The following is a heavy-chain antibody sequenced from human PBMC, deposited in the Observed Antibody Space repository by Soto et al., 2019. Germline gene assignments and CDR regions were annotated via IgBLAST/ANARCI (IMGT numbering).Heavy chain of an antibody. Sequence: GGSLGLSCAASGFPFTRYSVNWVRQTPGKGLEWVSSISSTTNYIYYGDSMEGRFTISRDNAKNSLYLEMDSLRAEDTAVYYCARESEDLTSNFDYWGQGTLVTVSS. J-gene: IGHJ4*02. CDR2: ISSTTNYI. CDR1: GFPFTRYS. V-gene: IGHV3-21*06. CDR3: ARESEDLTSNFDY.